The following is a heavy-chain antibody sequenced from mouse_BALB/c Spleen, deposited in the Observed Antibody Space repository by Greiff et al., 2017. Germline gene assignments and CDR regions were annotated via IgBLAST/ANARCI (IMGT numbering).Heavy chain of an antibody. CDR2: IYPGNVNT. D-gene: IGHD2-4*01. CDR3: ASTMITTGGFAY. Sequence: VQLQQSGPELVKPGASVRISCKASGYTFTSYYIHWVKQRPGQGLEWIGWIYPGNVNTKYNEKFKGKATLTADTSSSTAYMQLSSLTSEDSAIYYCASTMITTGGFAYWGQGTLVTVSA. CDR1: GYTFTSYY. V-gene: IGHV1-66*01. J-gene: IGHJ3*01.